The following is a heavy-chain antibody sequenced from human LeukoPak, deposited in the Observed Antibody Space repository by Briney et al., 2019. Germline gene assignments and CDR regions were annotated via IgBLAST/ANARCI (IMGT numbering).Heavy chain of an antibody. Sequence: GGSLRLSCAASGVTFSTYAMSWVRQAPGKGLEWVSTISGSGGSTYFADSVKGRFTISRDNSRNTLYLQMTRLGAEDTAVYYCAKSGRAPVNRLFRGSGTGRPYYFDYWGQGTLVTVSS. CDR3: AKSGRAPVNRLFRGSGTGRPYYFDY. CDR2: ISGSGGST. CDR1: GVTFSTYA. D-gene: IGHD2-2*01. V-gene: IGHV3-23*01. J-gene: IGHJ4*02.